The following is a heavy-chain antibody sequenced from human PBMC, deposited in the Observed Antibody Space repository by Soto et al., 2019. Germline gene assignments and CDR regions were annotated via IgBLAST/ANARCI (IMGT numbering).Heavy chain of an antibody. V-gene: IGHV3-21*01. Sequence: EVQLVESGGGLVKPGGSLRLSCAASGFTFSSYSMNWVRQAPGEGLEWVSSISSSSSYIYYADSVKGRFTISRDNAKNSLYLQMNSLRAEDTAVYYCARDLKLGYSNYVEEAFDIWGQGTMVTVSS. CDR2: ISSSSSYI. J-gene: IGHJ3*02. CDR3: ARDLKLGYSNYVEEAFDI. CDR1: GFTFSSYS. D-gene: IGHD4-4*01.